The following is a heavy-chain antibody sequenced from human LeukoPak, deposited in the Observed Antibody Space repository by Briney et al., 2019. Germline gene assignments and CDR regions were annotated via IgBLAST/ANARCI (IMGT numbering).Heavy chain of an antibody. CDR1: GFSLSGYE. Sequence: SGEPLRLSCAASGFSLSGYEMNWVRQAPGKGLEWVSYIRSSGSTIYYGDSVKGRLTISRDKAKNSLFLQMNSLRAEETAVYYCARDHGYSSSPRDYFDYWGQGTLVTVSS. CDR3: ARDHGYSSSPRDYFDY. J-gene: IGHJ4*02. V-gene: IGHV3-48*03. CDR2: IRSSGSTI. D-gene: IGHD6-6*01.